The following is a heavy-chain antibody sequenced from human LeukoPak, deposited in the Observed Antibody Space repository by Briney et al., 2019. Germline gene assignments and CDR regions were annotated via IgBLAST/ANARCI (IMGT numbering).Heavy chain of an antibody. D-gene: IGHD2-2*02. V-gene: IGHV1-58*01. J-gene: IGHJ5*02. CDR2: IVVGSGNT. CDR3: AAGGYYCSSTSCYRGNWFDP. Sequence: SVKVSCEASGFTFTSSAVQWVRQARGQRLEWIGWIVVGSGNTNYAQKFQERVTITRDMSTSTAYMELSSLRSEDTAVYYCAAGGYYCSSTSCYRGNWFDPWGQGTLVTVSS. CDR1: GFTFTSSA.